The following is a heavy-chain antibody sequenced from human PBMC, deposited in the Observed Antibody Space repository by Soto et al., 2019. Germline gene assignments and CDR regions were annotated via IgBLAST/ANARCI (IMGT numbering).Heavy chain of an antibody. Sequence: AGGSLRLSCAASGVTLSDHYMSWIRQVPGKGLEWVSYIESSGSSVFYADSVKGRFTLSRDTARNSLYLQMNSLRVEDTAVYYCGREDCSATSCSHGFWGQGTLVTVSS. CDR1: GVTLSDHY. D-gene: IGHD2-2*01. J-gene: IGHJ4*02. V-gene: IGHV3-11*01. CDR2: IESSGSSV. CDR3: GREDCSATSCSHGF.